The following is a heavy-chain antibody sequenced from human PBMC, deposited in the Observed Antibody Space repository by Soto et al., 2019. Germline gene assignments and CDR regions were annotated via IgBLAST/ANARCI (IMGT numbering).Heavy chain of an antibody. J-gene: IGHJ4*02. CDR3: TREGGYHIDN. V-gene: IGHV3-11*01. CDR1: GFSFSVYY. Sequence: PGGSLRLSCAASGFSFSVYYMSWVRQAPGKGLEWISYISSSGDTIYYADSMKGRFTVSRDNAKNSLYLQMNSLRAEDTAIYYCTREGGYHIDNWGQGTLVTVSS. CDR2: ISSSGDTI. D-gene: IGHD1-26*01.